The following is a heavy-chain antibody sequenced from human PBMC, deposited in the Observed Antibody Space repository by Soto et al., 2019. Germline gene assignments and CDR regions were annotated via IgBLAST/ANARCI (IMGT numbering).Heavy chain of an antibody. V-gene: IGHV3-74*01. CDR1: GFTFSSYW. Sequence: GGSLRLSCAASGFTFSSYWMHWVRQAPGKGLVWVSRINSDGSSTSYADSVKGRFTISRDNAKNTLYLQMNSLRAEDTAVYYCARSIAAAGDAYFDYWGQGTLVTVSS. D-gene: IGHD6-13*01. J-gene: IGHJ4*02. CDR3: ARSIAAAGDAYFDY. CDR2: INSDGSST.